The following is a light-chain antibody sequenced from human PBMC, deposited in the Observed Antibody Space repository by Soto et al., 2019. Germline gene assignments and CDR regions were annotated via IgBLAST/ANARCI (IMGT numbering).Light chain of an antibody. CDR2: NTN. CDR1: SGSVSTSYN. J-gene: IGLJ3*02. Sequence: QTVVTQEPSFSVSPGRTVTLTCGLSSGSVSTSYNPSWYQQTPGQAPRTLIYNTNTRSSGVPDRFSGSILVNKAALTITGAQADDESDYYCVLYMGSGIWVFGGGTKLTVL. V-gene: IGLV8-61*01. CDR3: VLYMGSGIWV.